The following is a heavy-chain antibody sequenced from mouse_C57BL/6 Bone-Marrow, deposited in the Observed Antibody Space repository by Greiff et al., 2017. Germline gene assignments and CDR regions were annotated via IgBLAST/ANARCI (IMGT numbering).Heavy chain of an antibody. D-gene: IGHD2-1*01. CDR3: ERGGNYGGYYFDY. J-gene: IGHJ2*01. Sequence: QVQLQQSGAELVKPGASVKMSCKASGYTFTTYPIEWMKQNHGKSLEWIGNFHPYNDDTKYNEKFKGKDTLPVEKSSSTVYLELSRLTSDDCAVYYCERGGNYGGYYFDYGGKGTTLTVSS. CDR1: GYTFTTYP. CDR2: FHPYNDDT. V-gene: IGHV1-47*01.